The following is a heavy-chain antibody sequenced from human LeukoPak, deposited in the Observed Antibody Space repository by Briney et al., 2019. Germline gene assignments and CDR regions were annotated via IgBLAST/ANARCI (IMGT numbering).Heavy chain of an antibody. Sequence: SETLSLTCAVYGGSFSGYYWSWIRQPPGKGLEWIGEINHSGSTNYNPSLKSRVTISVDTSKNQFSLKLSSVTAADTAVYYCASEEQNWFDPWGQGTLVTVSS. V-gene: IGHV4-34*01. CDR1: GGSFSGYY. CDR3: ASEEQNWFDP. J-gene: IGHJ5*02. CDR2: INHSGST. D-gene: IGHD1-26*01.